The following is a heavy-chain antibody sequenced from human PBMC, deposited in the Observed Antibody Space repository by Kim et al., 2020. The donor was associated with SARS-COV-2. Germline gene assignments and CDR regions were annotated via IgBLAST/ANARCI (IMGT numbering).Heavy chain of an antibody. J-gene: IGHJ4*02. V-gene: IGHV3-23*01. CDR2: ISGSGGST. Sequence: GGSLRLSCAASGFTFSSYAMSWVRQAPGKGLEWVSAISGSGGSTYYADSVKGRFTISRDNSKNTLYLQMNSLRAEDTAVYYCAKEGEYDYVWGSYRHYFDYWGQGTLVTVSS. CDR3: AKEGEYDYVWGSYRHYFDY. D-gene: IGHD3-16*02. CDR1: GFTFSSYA.